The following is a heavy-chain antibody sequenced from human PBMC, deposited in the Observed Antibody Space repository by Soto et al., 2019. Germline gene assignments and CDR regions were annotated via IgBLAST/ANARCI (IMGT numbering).Heavy chain of an antibody. J-gene: IGHJ6*02. CDR2: ISAYNGNT. CDR1: GYTFTSYV. CDR3: ARGGRDTYYYYGMDV. V-gene: IGHV1-18*01. D-gene: IGHD2-15*01. Sequence: GASVKVSCKASGYTFTSYVISWVRHAPGQGLEWMGWISAYNGNTNYAQKLQGRVTMTTDTSTSTAYMELRSLRSDDTAVYYCARGGRDTYYYYGMDVWGQGTTVTVSS.